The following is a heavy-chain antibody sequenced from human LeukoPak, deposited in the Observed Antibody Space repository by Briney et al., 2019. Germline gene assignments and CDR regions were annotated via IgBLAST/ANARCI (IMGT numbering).Heavy chain of an antibody. CDR1: GYTFTGYY. CDR2: ISAYNGNT. Sequence: ASVKVSCKASGYTFTGYYMHWVRQAPGQGLEWMGWISAYNGNTNYAQKLQGRVTMTTDTSTSTAYMELRSLRSDDTAVYYCAKSSWAMVRGVMLDYWGQGTLVTVSS. CDR3: AKSSWAMVRGVMLDY. D-gene: IGHD3-10*01. V-gene: IGHV1-18*04. J-gene: IGHJ4*02.